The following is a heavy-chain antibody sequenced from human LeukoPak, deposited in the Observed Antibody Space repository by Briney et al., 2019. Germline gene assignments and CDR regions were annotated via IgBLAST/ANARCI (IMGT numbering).Heavy chain of an antibody. D-gene: IGHD6-13*01. V-gene: IGHV3-21*01. CDR1: GFTFSSYS. Sequence: GGSLRLSCAASGFTFSSYSMNWVRQAPGKGPEWVSSISSSSSYIYYADSVKGRFTISRDNAKNSLYLQMNSLRAEDTAVYYCARDRIAAAGTPPDYWGQGTLVTVSS. CDR2: ISSSSSYI. CDR3: ARDRIAAAGTPPDY. J-gene: IGHJ4*02.